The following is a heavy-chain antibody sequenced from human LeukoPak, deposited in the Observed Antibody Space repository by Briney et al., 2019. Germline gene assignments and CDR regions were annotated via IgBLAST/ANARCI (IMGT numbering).Heavy chain of an antibody. J-gene: IGHJ4*02. CDR2: INHSGST. V-gene: IGHV4-34*01. CDR3: ELFVVVVPAANYRRGVVDNTADY. Sequence: SETLSLTCAVYGGSFSGYYWSWIRQPPGKGLEWIGEINHSGSTNYNPSLKSRVTISVDTSKNQFSLRLSSVTAADTAVYYCELFVVVVPAANYRRGVVDNTADYWGQGTLVTVSS. D-gene: IGHD2-2*01. CDR1: GGSFSGYY.